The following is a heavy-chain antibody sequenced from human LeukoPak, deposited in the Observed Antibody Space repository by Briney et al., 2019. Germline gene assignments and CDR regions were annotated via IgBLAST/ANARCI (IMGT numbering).Heavy chain of an antibody. CDR3: AREGHRGSYYDY. D-gene: IGHD1-26*01. Sequence: GASVKVSCKASGYTFTGYYMHWVRQAPGQGLEWMGWINPNSGGTNYAQKFQGWATMTRDTSISTAYMELSRLRSDDTAVYYCAREGHRGSYYDYWGQGTLVTVSS. V-gene: IGHV1-2*04. J-gene: IGHJ4*02. CDR1: GYTFTGYY. CDR2: INPNSGGT.